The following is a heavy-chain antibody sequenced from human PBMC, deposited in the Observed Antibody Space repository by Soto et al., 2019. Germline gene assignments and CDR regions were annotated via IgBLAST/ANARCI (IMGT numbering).Heavy chain of an antibody. Sequence: EVQLVESGGGLVQPGGSLRLSCAASGFTFSSYYMSWVRQAPGKGLEWISYISSSSSTIYYADSVRDRFTISRDYAKNSLYPQMNSLRDEDTAVYYCARGEYYFDYWGQGTLVTVSS. CDR3: ARGEYYFDY. CDR1: GFTFSSYY. V-gene: IGHV3-48*02. CDR2: ISSSSSTI. J-gene: IGHJ4*02.